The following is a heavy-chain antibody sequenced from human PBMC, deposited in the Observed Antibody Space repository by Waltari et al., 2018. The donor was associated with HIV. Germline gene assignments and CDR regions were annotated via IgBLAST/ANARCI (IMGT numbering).Heavy chain of an antibody. CDR1: GFTLRSPA. J-gene: IGHJ4*02. D-gene: IGHD5-18*01. CDR3: ARAFGFSNSGPVGY. V-gene: IGHV3-30*03. CDR2: ISSDGFTK. Sequence: IQLLQSGGGVVRRGGFMRLRCAASGFTLRSPAMHWVRQAPAKGLEWVAVISSDGFTKYVDSVKGRFTVSRDISKSTLYVQMNNLRPDDTAVYYCARAFGFSNSGPVGYWGQGTLVIVSS.